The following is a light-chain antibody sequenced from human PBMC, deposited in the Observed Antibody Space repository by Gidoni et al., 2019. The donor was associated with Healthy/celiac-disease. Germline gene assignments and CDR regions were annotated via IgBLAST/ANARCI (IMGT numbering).Light chain of an antibody. CDR2: AAS. CDR1: QSISSF. CDR3: QQSSSTPLT. J-gene: IGKJ4*01. Sequence: DIQMTQSPSSLSASVGDRVTITCRASQSISSFLNWYQHKPGKAPKLLIYAASSLQSGVPSRFSGSGSGTDFTLTISRLQPEDFATYYCQQSSSTPLTFGGGTKVEIK. V-gene: IGKV1-39*01.